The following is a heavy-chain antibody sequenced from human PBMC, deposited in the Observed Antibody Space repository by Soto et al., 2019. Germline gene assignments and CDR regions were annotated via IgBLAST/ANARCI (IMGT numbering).Heavy chain of an antibody. J-gene: IGHJ5*02. D-gene: IGHD2-2*01. CDR3: ARGYCSSTSCYYPGDWFDP. CDR2: ISAYNGNT. CDR1: GYTFTSYG. Sequence: QVQLVQSGAEVKKPGASVKVSCKASGYTFTSYGISWVRQAPGQGLEWMGWISAYNGNTNYAQKLQGRVTMTTDTSTSTAYMELRSLRSDDTAVYYCARGYCSSTSCYYPGDWFDPWGQGTLVTVSS. V-gene: IGHV1-18*01.